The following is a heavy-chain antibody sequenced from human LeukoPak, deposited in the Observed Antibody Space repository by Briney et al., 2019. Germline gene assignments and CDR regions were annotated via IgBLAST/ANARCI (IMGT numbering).Heavy chain of an antibody. CDR2: IYHSGST. CDR1: GGSISSSNW. J-gene: IGHJ4*02. D-gene: IGHD4-23*01. CDR3: ARGRSYSRWWSLVTPRYYFDY. V-gene: IGHV4-4*02. Sequence: PSETLSLTCAVSGGSISSSNWWSWVRQPPGKGLEWIGEIYHSGSTNYNPSLKSRVTISVDTSKNQFSLKLSSVTAADTAVYYCARGRSYSRWWSLVTPRYYFDYWGQGTLVTVSS.